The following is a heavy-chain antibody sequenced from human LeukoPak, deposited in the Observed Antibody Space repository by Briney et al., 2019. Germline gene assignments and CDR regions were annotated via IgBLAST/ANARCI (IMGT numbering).Heavy chain of an antibody. Sequence: AAVKVSCKASGYTFTGYYMHWVRQAPGQGLEWMGWINPNSGGTNYAQKFQGRVTMTRDTSISTAYMELSGLRSEDTAVYYCATRRGSSSTYYFDYWGQGTLVTVSS. D-gene: IGHD6-6*01. V-gene: IGHV1-2*02. CDR3: ATRRGSSSTYYFDY. J-gene: IGHJ4*02. CDR1: GYTFTGYY. CDR2: INPNSGGT.